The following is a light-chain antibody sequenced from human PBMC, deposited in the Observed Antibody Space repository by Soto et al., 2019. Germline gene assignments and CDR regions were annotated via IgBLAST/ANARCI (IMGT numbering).Light chain of an antibody. CDR1: QSISSY. Sequence: IKMPQSPSSLSASVGDRVTITCRASQSISSYLNWYQQKPGKAPKLLIYAASSLQSGVPSRFSGSGSGTDFTLTISRLQPEDFATYYCQQSYSTPLTFGGGTKVDIK. CDR2: AAS. V-gene: IGKV1-39*01. J-gene: IGKJ4*01. CDR3: QQSYSTPLT.